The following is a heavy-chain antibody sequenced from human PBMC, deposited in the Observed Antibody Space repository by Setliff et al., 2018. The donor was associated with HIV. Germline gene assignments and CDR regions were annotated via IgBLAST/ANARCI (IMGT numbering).Heavy chain of an antibody. CDR1: GFTFSSYA. D-gene: IGHD3-22*01. V-gene: IGHV3-48*04. J-gene: IGHJ4*02. CDR2: ITSGSGIV. Sequence: GGSLRLSCVASGFTFSSYAMHWVRQAPGKGLEWVSYITSGSGIVYYADSVKGRFTISRDNARNSLYLQMNGLRVEDTAVYYCVRDFHDSSGYSDFWGQGTLVTVSS. CDR3: VRDFHDSSGYSDF.